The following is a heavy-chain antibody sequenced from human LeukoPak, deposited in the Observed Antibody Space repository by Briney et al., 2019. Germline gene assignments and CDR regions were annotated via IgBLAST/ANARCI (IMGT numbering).Heavy chain of an antibody. J-gene: IGHJ5*02. CDR3: ARDPDSGSYLLGWFDP. V-gene: IGHV4-59*01. D-gene: IGHD1-26*01. Sequence: PSETLSLTCTVSGGSISSYYWSWIRQPPGKGLEWIGYIYYSGSTNYNPSLKSRVTISVDTSKNQFSLKLSSVTAADTAVYYCARDPDSGSYLLGWFDPWRQGTLVTVSS. CDR1: GGSISSYY. CDR2: IYYSGST.